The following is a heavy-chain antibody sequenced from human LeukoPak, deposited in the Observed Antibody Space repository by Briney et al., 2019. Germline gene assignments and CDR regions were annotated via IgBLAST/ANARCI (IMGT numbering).Heavy chain of an antibody. CDR2: ISWNSGSI. J-gene: IGHJ4*02. CDR1: GFTFDDYA. CDR3: AKGRYGSGSFFDY. Sequence: GGSLRLSCAASGFTFDDYAMHWVRQAPGKGLEWVSGISWNSGSIGYADSVKGRFTISRDSAKNSLYLQMNSLRAEDTALYYCAKGRYGSGSFFDYWGQGTLVTVSS. V-gene: IGHV3-9*01. D-gene: IGHD3-10*01.